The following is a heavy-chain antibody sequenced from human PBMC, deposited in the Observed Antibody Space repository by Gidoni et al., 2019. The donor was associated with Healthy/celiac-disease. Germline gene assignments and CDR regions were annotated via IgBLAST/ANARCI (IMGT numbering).Heavy chain of an antibody. V-gene: IGHV4-31*01. J-gene: IGHJ3*02. CDR1: GGSTSSGGYY. CDR3: ARVNLGYDYVWGSYPKGAFDI. CDR2: IYYSGST. Sequence: QVQLQEPGPGLVKPSQTLSLTCTVSGGSTSSGGYYWSRIRQHPGKGLEWVGYIYYSGSTSYNPSLKSQVTISVDTSRSQCSLKLSSVTAADTAVYYCARVNLGYDYVWGSYPKGAFDIWGQGTMVTVAS. D-gene: IGHD3-16*02.